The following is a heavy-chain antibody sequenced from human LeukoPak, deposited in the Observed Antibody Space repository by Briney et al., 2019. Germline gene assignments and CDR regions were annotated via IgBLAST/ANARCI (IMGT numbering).Heavy chain of an antibody. CDR3: ARDFGLLLYYYYYGMDV. CDR2: IWYDGSNK. V-gene: IGHV3-33*01. D-gene: IGHD2-15*01. CDR1: GFTFSSYG. J-gene: IGHJ6*02. Sequence: GGSLRLSCAASGFTFSSYGMHWVRQAPGKGLEWVAVIWYDGSNKYYADSVKGRFTISRDNSKNTLYLQMNSLRAEDTAVYYCARDFGLLLYYYYYGMDVWGQGTTVTVSS.